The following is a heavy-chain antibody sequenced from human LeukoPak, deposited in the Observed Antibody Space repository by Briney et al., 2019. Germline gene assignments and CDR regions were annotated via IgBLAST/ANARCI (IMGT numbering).Heavy chain of an antibody. CDR3: AKRYSSSRNFDY. CDR1: GFTFSTYA. V-gene: IGHV3-23*01. Sequence: GGSLRLSCAASGFTFSTYAMSWVRQAPGKGLEWVSAISGSGGSTYYADSVKGRFTISRDNSKNTLYLQMNSLRTEDTAVYYCAKRYSSSRNFDYWGQGTLVTVSS. J-gene: IGHJ4*02. D-gene: IGHD6-6*01. CDR2: ISGSGGST.